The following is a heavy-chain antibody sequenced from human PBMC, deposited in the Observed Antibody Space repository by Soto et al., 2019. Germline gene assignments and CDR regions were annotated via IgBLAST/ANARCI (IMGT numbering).Heavy chain of an antibody. CDR3: EKGFGADTYYYQSFDPFDI. Sequence: GGSLRLSCAASGFTFDDYAMHWVRQAPGKGLEWVSGISWNSGSIGYADSVKGRFTISRDNAKNSLYLQMNSLRAEDTALYYCEKGFGADTYYYQSFDPFDIWGQGTMVVGSS. D-gene: IGHD3-10*01. V-gene: IGHV3-9*01. CDR1: GFTFDDYA. CDR2: ISWNSGSI. J-gene: IGHJ3*02.